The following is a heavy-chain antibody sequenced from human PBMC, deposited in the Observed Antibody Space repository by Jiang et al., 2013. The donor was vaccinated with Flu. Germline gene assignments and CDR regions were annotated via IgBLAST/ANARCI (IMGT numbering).Heavy chain of an antibody. CDR2: SIIWEH. CDR1: GYSISQWLL. D-gene: IGHD2-8*02. J-gene: IGHJ4*02. Sequence: TLSLTCTVSGYSISQWLLLGLDPAAPGRGWSGLGVSIIWEHLLQPSLKSRVTISVDTSKNQFSLKLSSVTAADTAVYYCARAPVLVVYASDYWGQGTLVTVSS. V-gene: IGHV4-38-2*02. CDR3: ARAPVLVVYASDY.